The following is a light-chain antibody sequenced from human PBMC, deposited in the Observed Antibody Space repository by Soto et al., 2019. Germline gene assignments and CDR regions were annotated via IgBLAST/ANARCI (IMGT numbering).Light chain of an antibody. CDR2: AAS. Sequence: DIQMTQSPSSLSASVGDRVTITCRASQSISRYLNWYQHKTGKAPKLLIYAASSLQSVVPSRFSRSGSGTDLALTISSLKPEDFATYYCQQRYSTPWTFGQGTKLEIK. V-gene: IGKV1-39*01. CDR1: QSISRY. J-gene: IGKJ1*01. CDR3: QQRYSTPWT.